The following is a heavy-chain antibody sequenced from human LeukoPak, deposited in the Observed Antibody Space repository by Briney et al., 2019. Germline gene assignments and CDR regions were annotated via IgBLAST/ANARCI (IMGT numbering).Heavy chain of an antibody. Sequence: SETLSLICAVYGGSFSGYYWSWIRQPPGKGLEWIGEINHSGSTNYNPSLKSRVTISVDTSKNQFSLKLSSVTAADTAVYYCASIIHDRGPNWFDPWGQGTLVTVSS. D-gene: IGHD2/OR15-2a*01. CDR3: ASIIHDRGPNWFDP. J-gene: IGHJ5*02. CDR1: GGSFSGYY. CDR2: INHSGST. V-gene: IGHV4-34*01.